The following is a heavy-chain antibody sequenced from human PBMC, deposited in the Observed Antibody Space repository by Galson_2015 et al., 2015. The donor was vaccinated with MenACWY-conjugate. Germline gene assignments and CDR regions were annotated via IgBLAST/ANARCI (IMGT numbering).Heavy chain of an antibody. CDR1: GYSFSTFP. D-gene: IGHD1-14*01. CDR3: ASTIREPGPHFDF. CDR2: IVPGSSYT. V-gene: IGHV5-51*01. J-gene: IGHJ4*02. Sequence: QSGAEVKKPGEPLKISCQGSGYSFSTFPIAWVRQMPGKGLEYMGMIVPGSSYTNYGPSFEGQVTMSADESASTAFLQWSSLKASGTAIYYCASTIREPGPHFDFWGQGTLVTVSS.